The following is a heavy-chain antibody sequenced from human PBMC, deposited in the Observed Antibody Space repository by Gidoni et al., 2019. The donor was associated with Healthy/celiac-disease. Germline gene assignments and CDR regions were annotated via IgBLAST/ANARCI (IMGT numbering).Heavy chain of an antibody. Sequence: EVQLVESGGGLVQPGGSLRRSCAASGFTFSSYWLSWARQAPGKGLEWVANIKQDGSEKYYVDSVKGRFTISSDNAKNSLYLQMNSLRAEDTAVYYCASGGYCTNGVCYGGRPKDFDYWGQGTLVTVSS. D-gene: IGHD2-8*01. CDR3: ASGGYCTNGVCYGGRPKDFDY. V-gene: IGHV3-7*03. CDR2: IKQDGSEK. CDR1: GFTFSSYW. J-gene: IGHJ4*02.